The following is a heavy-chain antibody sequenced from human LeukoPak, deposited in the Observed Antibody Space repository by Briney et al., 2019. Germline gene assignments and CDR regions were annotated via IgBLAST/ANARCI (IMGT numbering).Heavy chain of an antibody. CDR2: IYYSGST. V-gene: IGHV4-39*07. CDR3: ARDPVYRTDY. Sequence: SETMSLTCTVSGGSISSSSYYWGWIRQPPGKGLEWIGSIYYSGSTYYNPSLKSRVTISVDTSKNQFSLKLSSVTAADTAVYYCARDPVYRTDYWGQGTLVTVSS. D-gene: IGHD5/OR15-5a*01. CDR1: GGSISSSSYY. J-gene: IGHJ4*02.